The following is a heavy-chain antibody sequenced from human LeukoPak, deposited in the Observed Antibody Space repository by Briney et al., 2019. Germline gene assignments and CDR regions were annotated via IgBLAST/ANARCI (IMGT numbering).Heavy chain of an antibody. CDR2: IIPIFGTA. J-gene: IGHJ6*02. D-gene: IGHD2-15*01. CDR3: ARGSDCSGGSCYSNYYYGMDV. V-gene: IGHV1-69*13. CDR1: GGTFSSYA. Sequence: ASVKVSCTASGGTFSSYAISWVRQAPGQGLEWMGGIIPIFGTANYAQKFQGRVTITADESTSTAYMELSSLRSEDTAVYYCARGSDCSGGSCYSNYYYGMDVWGQGTTVTVSS.